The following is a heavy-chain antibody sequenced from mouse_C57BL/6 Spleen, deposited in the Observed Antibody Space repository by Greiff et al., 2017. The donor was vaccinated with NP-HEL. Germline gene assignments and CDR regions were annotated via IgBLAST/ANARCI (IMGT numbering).Heavy chain of an antibody. Sequence: DVMLVESGGGLVKPGGSLKLSCAASGFTFSSYAMSWVRQTPEKRLEWVATISDGGSYTYYPDNVKGRFTISRDNAKNNLYLQMSHLKSEDTAMYYCARDRGKRYFDVWGTGTTVTVSS. CDR1: GFTFSSYA. V-gene: IGHV5-4*01. D-gene: IGHD2-1*01. J-gene: IGHJ1*03. CDR3: ARDRGKRYFDV. CDR2: ISDGGSYT.